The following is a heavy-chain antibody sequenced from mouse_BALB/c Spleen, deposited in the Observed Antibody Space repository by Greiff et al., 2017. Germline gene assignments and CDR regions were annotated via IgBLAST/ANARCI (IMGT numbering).Heavy chain of an antibody. D-gene: IGHD1-2*01. Sequence: VKLMESGAELAKPGASVKMSCKASGYTFTSYWMHWVKQRPGQGLEWIGYINPSTGYTEYNQKFKDKATLTADKSSSTAYMQLSSLTSEDSAVYYCARRGYGYGYWGQGTTLTVSS. J-gene: IGHJ2*01. V-gene: IGHV1-7*01. CDR3: ARRGYGYGY. CDR1: GYTFTSYW. CDR2: INPSTGYT.